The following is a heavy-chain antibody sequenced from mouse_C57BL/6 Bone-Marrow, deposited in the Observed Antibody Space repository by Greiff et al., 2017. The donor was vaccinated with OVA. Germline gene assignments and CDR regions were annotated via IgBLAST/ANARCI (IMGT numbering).Heavy chain of an antibody. CDR2: IYPSDSAT. J-gene: IGHJ1*03. CDR1: GYTFTSYW. D-gene: IGHD2-5*01. Sequence: QVQLQQPGAELVRPGSSVKLSCKASGYTFTSYWMDWVKQRPGQGLAWIGNIYPSDSATHSNQKFKDKATLTVDKSSSTDYMQLSSLTSEDSAVYYCARTASYYSNYWYFDVWGTGTTVTVSS. V-gene: IGHV1-61*01. CDR3: ARTASYYSNYWYFDV.